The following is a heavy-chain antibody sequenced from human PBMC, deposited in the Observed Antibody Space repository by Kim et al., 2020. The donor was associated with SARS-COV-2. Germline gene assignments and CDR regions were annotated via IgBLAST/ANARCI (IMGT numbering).Heavy chain of an antibody. Sequence: SETLSLTCPVSGGSISSYYWSWIRQPPGKGLEWIGYIYYSGRTNYNPSLKSRVTISIDTSKNQFSLKLSSVTAADTAVYYCASTIDTEYYFDYWGQGTLVTVSS. CDR2: IYYSGRT. V-gene: IGHV4-59*01. CDR1: GGSISSYY. J-gene: IGHJ4*02. CDR3: ASTIDTEYYFDY. D-gene: IGHD3-10*01.